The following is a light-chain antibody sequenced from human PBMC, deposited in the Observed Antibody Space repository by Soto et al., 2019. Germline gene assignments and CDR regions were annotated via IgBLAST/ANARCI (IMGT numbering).Light chain of an antibody. J-gene: IGKJ1*01. V-gene: IGKV1-5*01. CDR3: QQYNTYWT. CDR2: DAS. CDR1: QSISRW. Sequence: DIRMTQFPSTLSASVGDRVTITCRASQSISRWLDWYQQKPGKAPKLLINDASSLESGVPSRFSGSGSGTEFTLTISSLQPDDFATYYCQQYNTYWTFGQGTKVEIK.